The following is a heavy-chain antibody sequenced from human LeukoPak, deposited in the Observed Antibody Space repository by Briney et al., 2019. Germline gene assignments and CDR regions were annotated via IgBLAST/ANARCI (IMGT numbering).Heavy chain of an antibody. CDR3: ASGIDGDFAYNWFDS. CDR1: GFSFDDYG. J-gene: IGHJ5*01. CDR2: INLRGDST. Sequence: PGGSLRLSCAASGFSFDDYGMAWIRQVPGKGLEWVSGINLRGDSTAYGDSVKGRFTISRDNAKNSLYLQMTGLRAEDTALYYCASGIDGDFAYNWFDSWGQGILVTVSS. D-gene: IGHD4-17*01. V-gene: IGHV3-20*04.